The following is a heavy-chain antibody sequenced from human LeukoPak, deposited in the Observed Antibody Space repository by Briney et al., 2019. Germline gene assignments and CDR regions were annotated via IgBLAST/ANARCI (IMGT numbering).Heavy chain of an antibody. CDR2: FDPEDGET. V-gene: IGHV1-24*01. Sequence: ASVKVSCKVSGYTLTELSMHWVRQAPGKGLEWMGGFDPEDGETIYAQKFQGRVTMTEDTSTDTAYMELSSLRSEDTAVYYCATDLTLYDSSGYYSDYWGQGTLVTVSS. D-gene: IGHD3-22*01. CDR3: ATDLTLYDSSGYYSDY. CDR1: GYTLTELS. J-gene: IGHJ4*02.